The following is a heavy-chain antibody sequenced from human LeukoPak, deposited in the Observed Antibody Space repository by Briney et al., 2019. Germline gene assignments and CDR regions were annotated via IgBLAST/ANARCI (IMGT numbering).Heavy chain of an antibody. Sequence: GGSLRLSCAASGFTFSSYAMSWVRQAPGKGLEWVSAISGSGGSTYYADSVKGRFTISRDNSKNTLYFQMNSLRVEDTAVYYCAKSERLSMIGGWAPTFDSWGQGTLVTASS. CDR1: GFTFSSYA. V-gene: IGHV3-23*01. J-gene: IGHJ4*02. CDR2: ISGSGGST. CDR3: AKSERLSMIGGWAPTFDS. D-gene: IGHD3-22*01.